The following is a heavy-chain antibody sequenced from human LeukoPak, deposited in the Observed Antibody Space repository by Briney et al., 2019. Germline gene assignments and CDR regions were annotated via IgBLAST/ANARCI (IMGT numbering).Heavy chain of an antibody. CDR2: IKQDGSEN. CDR3: AKDPSWAPYYYGMDV. D-gene: IGHD3-10*01. J-gene: IGHJ6*02. CDR1: GFTFSSYW. Sequence: PGGSLRLSCAASGFTFSSYWMSWVRQAPGKGLEWVANIKQDGSENYYVDSVKGRFTISRDNAKNSLYLQMNSLRAEDTAVYYCAKDPSWAPYYYGMDVWGQGTTVTVSS. V-gene: IGHV3-7*01.